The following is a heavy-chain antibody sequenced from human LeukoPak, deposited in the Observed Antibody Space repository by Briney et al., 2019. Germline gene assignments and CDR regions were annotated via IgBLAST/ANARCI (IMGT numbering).Heavy chain of an antibody. Sequence: SETLSLTCAVSGGSISSSNWWSWVRQPPGKGLEWIGEIYHSGSTNYNPSLKSRVTISVDKSKNQFSLKLSSVTAADTAVYHCARDLGYCSSTSCYGDAFDIWGQGTMVTVSS. CDR2: IYHSGST. J-gene: IGHJ3*02. CDR1: GGSISSSNW. D-gene: IGHD2-2*01. V-gene: IGHV4-4*02. CDR3: ARDLGYCSSTSCYGDAFDI.